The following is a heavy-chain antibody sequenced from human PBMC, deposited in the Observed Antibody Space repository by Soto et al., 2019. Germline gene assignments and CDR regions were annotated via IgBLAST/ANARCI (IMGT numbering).Heavy chain of an antibody. CDR1: GYTFTHYY. D-gene: IGHD6-13*01. J-gene: IGHJ4*02. CDR3: ARDLAAGDH. CDR2: INPASGST. V-gene: IGHV1-46*01. Sequence: QVQLVQSGAEVKKPGASVKLSCRTSGYTFTHYYIHWVRQAPGQGLEWLGIINPASGSTNYAQDLQGRPHLTMGPVPTTVYMDLGRLRAEDTGIFYCARDLAAGDHWGQGTLVTVSS.